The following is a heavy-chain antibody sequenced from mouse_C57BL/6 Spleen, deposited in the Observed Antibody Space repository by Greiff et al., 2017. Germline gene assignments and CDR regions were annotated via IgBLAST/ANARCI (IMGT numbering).Heavy chain of an antibody. Sequence: VKLVESGAELVRPGASVTLSCKASGYTFTDYEMHWVKQTPVHGLEWIGAIDPETGGTAYNQKFKGKAILTADKSSSTAYMELRSLTSEDSAVYYCTRGFYYGSFDYWGQGTTLTVSS. CDR3: TRGFYYGSFDY. V-gene: IGHV1-15*01. J-gene: IGHJ2*01. CDR2: IDPETGGT. CDR1: GYTFTDYE. D-gene: IGHD1-1*01.